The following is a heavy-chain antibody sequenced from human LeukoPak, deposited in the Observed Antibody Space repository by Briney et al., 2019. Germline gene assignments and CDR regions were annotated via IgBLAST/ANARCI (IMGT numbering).Heavy chain of an antibody. CDR3: ARVVDRYAFDI. J-gene: IGHJ3*02. Sequence: SETLSLTCTVSGGSISSYYWSWIRQPPGKGLEWIGYIYYSGSTNYNPSLKSRVTISVDTSKNQFSLKLSSVTAADTAVYYCARVVDRYAFDIWGQGTMVTVYS. CDR2: IYYSGST. D-gene: IGHD3-9*01. V-gene: IGHV4-59*01. CDR1: GGSISSYY.